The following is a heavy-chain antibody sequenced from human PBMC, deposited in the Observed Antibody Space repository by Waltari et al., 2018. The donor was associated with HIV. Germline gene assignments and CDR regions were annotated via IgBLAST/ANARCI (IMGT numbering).Heavy chain of an antibody. Sequence: QAQVVESGGGVVQPGRSLRPSCSASGFNFPDYGMHGVLQAPGKGLEWVAVVYYDGSKKYYGDSVNGRFTISRDNSKNMVYLQMNSLRDDDTAVYYCARDRTGSKRGFDPWGQGTLVIVSS. V-gene: IGHV3-30*03. J-gene: IGHJ5*02. CDR1: GFNFPDYG. D-gene: IGHD1-1*01. CDR3: ARDRTGSKRGFDP. CDR2: VYYDGSKK.